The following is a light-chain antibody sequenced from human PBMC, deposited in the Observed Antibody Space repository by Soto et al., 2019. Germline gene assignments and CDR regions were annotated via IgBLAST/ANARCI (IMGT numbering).Light chain of an antibody. CDR1: SSDIGGYDY. CDR2: GVS. CDR3: SSYTSGSTLVV. J-gene: IGLJ2*01. V-gene: IGLV2-14*01. Sequence: QSVLTQPASVSGSPGQSITISCTGTSSDIGGYDYVSWYQQHPGKVPKLVIFGVSDRPSGVSNRFSGSKSGNTASLTISGLHVEDEADYYCSSYTSGSTLVVFGGGTKLTVL.